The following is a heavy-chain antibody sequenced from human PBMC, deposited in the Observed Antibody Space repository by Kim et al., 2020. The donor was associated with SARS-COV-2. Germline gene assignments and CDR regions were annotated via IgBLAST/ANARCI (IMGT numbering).Heavy chain of an antibody. Sequence: GGSLRLSCAASGFTFSSYAMSWVRQAPGKGLEWVSAISGSGGSTYYADSVKGRFTISRDNSKNTLYLQMNSLRAEDTAVYYCAGGSSSWYWFDPWGQGTLVTVSS. CDR2: ISGSGGST. V-gene: IGHV3-23*01. CDR1: GFTFSSYA. CDR3: AGGSSSWYWFDP. J-gene: IGHJ5*02. D-gene: IGHD6-13*01.